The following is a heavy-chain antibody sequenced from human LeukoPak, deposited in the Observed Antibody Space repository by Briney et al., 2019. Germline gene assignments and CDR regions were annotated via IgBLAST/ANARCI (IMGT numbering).Heavy chain of an antibody. J-gene: IGHJ4*02. D-gene: IGHD6-19*01. CDR3: ARGHSSGWYYFDY. CDR1: GFTFSNYA. V-gene: IGHV3-23*01. Sequence: PGGSLRLSCAASGFTFSNYAMTWVRQAPGRGLEWVSTISSGGGTTHYADSVKGRFIISRDNSKNTLSLQMNSLRAEDTAVYYCARGHSSGWYYFDYWGQGTLVTVSS. CDR2: ISSGGGTT.